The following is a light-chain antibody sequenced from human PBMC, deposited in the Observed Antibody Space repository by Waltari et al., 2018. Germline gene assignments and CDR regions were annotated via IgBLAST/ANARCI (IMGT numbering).Light chain of an antibody. J-gene: IGKJ1*01. CDR2: AAS. Sequence: DIQMTQSPPSLSASLGDRVTITCRASQGISNYLAWYQQNPGKVPKLLIYAASTLQSGVPSRFSGSGSGTDFTLTISSLQPEDVATYYCQKYNSAPWTFGQGTKVEIK. CDR3: QKYNSAPWT. V-gene: IGKV1-27*01. CDR1: QGISNY.